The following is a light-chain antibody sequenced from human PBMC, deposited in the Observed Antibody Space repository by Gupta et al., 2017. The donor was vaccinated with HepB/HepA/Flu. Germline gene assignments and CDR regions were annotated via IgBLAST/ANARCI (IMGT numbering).Light chain of an antibody. V-gene: IGKV1-39*01. J-gene: IGKJ5*01. Sequence: DIQMTQSPSSLSASLGDRVTITCQASQSITTFLVWYQQKPGKAPKLLIYDASSLQSGVPSRFSGSGSGTDFTLTISSLQPEDFATYYCQQTYSTPITFGKGTRLESK. CDR1: QSITTF. CDR3: QQTYSTPIT. CDR2: DAS.